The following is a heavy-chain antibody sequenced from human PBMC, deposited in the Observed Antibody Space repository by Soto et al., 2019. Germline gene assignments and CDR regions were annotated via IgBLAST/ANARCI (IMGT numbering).Heavy chain of an antibody. CDR1: GYSFTNYW. D-gene: IGHD1-1*01. CDR3: ARQRAWNDAFDL. J-gene: IGHJ4*02. V-gene: IGHV5-10-1*01. CDR2: IDPYDSYT. Sequence: GESLKISGKGSGYSFTNYWISWVRQMPGKGLEWMGRIDPYDSYTNYSPSFQGHVTISVDKSISTAYLQWSSLKASDTARYFCARQRAWNDAFDLWGQGTLVTVSS.